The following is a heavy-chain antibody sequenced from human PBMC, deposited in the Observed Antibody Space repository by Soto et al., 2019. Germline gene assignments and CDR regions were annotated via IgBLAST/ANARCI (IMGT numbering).Heavy chain of an antibody. V-gene: IGHV3-30-3*01. J-gene: IGHJ6*02. CDR1: GFTFSSYA. CDR3: ARDGDITIFGVVPGHPLYYYYYGMDV. CDR2: ISYDGSNK. D-gene: IGHD3-3*01. Sequence: GGSLRLSCAASGFTFSSYAMHWVRQAPGKGLEWVAVISYDGSNKYYADSVKGRFTISRDNSKNTLYLQMNSLRAEDTAVYYCARDGDITIFGVVPGHPLYYYYYGMDVWGQGTTVTVSS.